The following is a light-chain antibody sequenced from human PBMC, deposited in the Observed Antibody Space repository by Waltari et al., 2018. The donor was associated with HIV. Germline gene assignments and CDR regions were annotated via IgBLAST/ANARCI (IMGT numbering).Light chain of an antibody. Sequence: FELTQPPSMSVSPGQTARITCSGDALPQLFAYWFQQKSGQAPVLLIFKDTERQTGIPARFSGSSSGTVATLTISGVRAEDEADYYCQSSDTSGTYFGGGTKLTVL. CDR3: QSSDTSGTY. J-gene: IGLJ2*01. V-gene: IGLV3-25*03. CDR2: KDT. CDR1: ALPQLF.